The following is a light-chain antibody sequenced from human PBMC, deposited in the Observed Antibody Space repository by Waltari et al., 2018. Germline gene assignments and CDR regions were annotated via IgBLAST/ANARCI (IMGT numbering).Light chain of an antibody. Sequence: HSALTQPASVSGSPGQSIPISRTGTTTALGGSTTFSWYPQHPGKAPKLIIYEVDYRPSGVSNRFSGSKSDNTASLAISGLQAEDEADYFCSSYTSSSTHVFGTGTEVTVL. CDR2: EVD. CDR1: TTALGGSTT. J-gene: IGLJ1*01. CDR3: SSYTSSSTHV. V-gene: IGLV2-14*01.